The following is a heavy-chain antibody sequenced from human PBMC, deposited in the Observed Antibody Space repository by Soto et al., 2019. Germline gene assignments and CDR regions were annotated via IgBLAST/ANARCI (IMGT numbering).Heavy chain of an antibody. CDR3: AQTGRALKR. CDR1: GGSFSGYY. J-gene: IGHJ4*02. D-gene: IGHD3-10*01. V-gene: IGHV4-34*01. Sequence: SETLSLTCAVYGGSFSGYYWSWIRQPPGEGLEWIGEINHSGSTNYNPSLKSRVTISVDTSKNQFSLKLSSVTAADTAVYYCAQTGRALKRWGQGTLVTVS. CDR2: INHSGST.